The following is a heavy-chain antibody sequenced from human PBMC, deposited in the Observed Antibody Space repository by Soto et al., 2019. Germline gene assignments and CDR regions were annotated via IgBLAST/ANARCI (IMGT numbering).Heavy chain of an antibody. D-gene: IGHD2-2*01. J-gene: IGHJ5*02. Sequence: QVQLVESGGGVVQPGRSLRLSCAASGFTFRSYHMHWVRQAPGKGLEWVASISYDENNKYYADSVKGRFTISRDNSKNPLYLQMNSLRDKDTAVYYCARAIPAAMASQDNCFDPLGQGTLVTFSS. CDR2: ISYDENNK. CDR1: GFTFRSYH. CDR3: ARAIPAAMASQDNCFDP. V-gene: IGHV3-30-3*01.